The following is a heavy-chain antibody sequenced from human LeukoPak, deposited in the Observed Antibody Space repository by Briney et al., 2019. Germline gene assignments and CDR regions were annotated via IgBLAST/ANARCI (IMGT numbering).Heavy chain of an antibody. Sequence: SETLSLTCTVSGGSISSGDYYWSWIRQPPGKGLEWIGYIYYSGSTYYNPSLKSRVTISVDTSKNQFSLKLSSVTAADTAVYYCARALKSPRHGGGLDPWGQGTLVTVSS. D-gene: IGHD3-16*01. J-gene: IGHJ5*02. CDR3: ARALKSPRHGGGLDP. V-gene: IGHV4-30-4*01. CDR1: GGSISSGDYY. CDR2: IYYSGST.